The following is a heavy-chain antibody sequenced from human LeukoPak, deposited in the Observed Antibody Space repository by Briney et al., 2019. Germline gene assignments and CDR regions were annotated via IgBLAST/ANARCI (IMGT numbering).Heavy chain of an antibody. Sequence: GESLRISCKGSGYSFTSYWISWVRQMPGKGLEWMGRIDPSDSYTNYSPSFQGHVTISADKSTSTAYLQWSSLKASDTAMYSCARQLAYCSSTSCYGRDVWGHGTTVTVSS. CDR3: ARQLAYCSSTSCYGRDV. J-gene: IGHJ6*02. CDR2: IDPSDSYT. V-gene: IGHV5-10-1*01. D-gene: IGHD2-2*01. CDR1: GYSFTSYW.